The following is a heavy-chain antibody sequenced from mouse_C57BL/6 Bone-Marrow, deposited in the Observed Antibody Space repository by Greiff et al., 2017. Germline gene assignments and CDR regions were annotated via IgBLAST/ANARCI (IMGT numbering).Heavy chain of an antibody. CDR3: ARHGDYGNYFDY. J-gene: IGHJ2*01. Sequence: EVKLVESGGGLVQPGGSLKLSCAASGFTFSDYYMYWVRQTPEKRLEWVAYISNGGGSTYYPDTVKGRFTISRNNAKNTLYLQMSRLKSADTAMYYCARHGDYGNYFDYWGQGTTLTVSS. CDR2: ISNGGGST. D-gene: IGHD2-13*01. CDR1: GFTFSDYY. V-gene: IGHV5-12*01.